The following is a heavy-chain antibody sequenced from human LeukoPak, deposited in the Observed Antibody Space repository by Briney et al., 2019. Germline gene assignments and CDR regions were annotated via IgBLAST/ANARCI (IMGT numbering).Heavy chain of an antibody. CDR3: ARGLWTAMGAGAY. V-gene: IGHV3-30-3*01. J-gene: IGHJ4*02. D-gene: IGHD5-18*01. Sequence: GGSLRLSCVVSDFSFNRYLMHWVRQAPGKGLEWATSISDDGTNKYYSDSVRGRFTISRDNSKSTLYLQMDSLRIEDTSMYYCARGLWTAMGAGAYWGQGTLVAVSS. CDR2: ISDDGTNK. CDR1: DFSFNRYL.